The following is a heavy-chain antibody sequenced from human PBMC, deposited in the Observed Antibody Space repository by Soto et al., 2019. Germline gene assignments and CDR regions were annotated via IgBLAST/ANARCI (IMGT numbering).Heavy chain of an antibody. CDR3: ARDHTLYGIPFDR. Sequence: QVQLQESGPGLAKPSQTLSLTCTVSGDSISSGDFYWSWIRQPPGKGLEFIGHIFYTGNTYYNPSLESRVAISIDTSKNQCSLSLRSVTAADTAVYYCARDHTLYGIPFDRWGRGTLVTVSS. J-gene: IGHJ4*02. CDR1: GDSISSGDFY. CDR2: IFYTGNT. D-gene: IGHD4-17*01. V-gene: IGHV4-30-4*01.